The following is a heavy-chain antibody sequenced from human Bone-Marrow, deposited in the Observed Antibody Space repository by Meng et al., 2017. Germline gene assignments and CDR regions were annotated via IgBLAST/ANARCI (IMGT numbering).Heavy chain of an antibody. J-gene: IGHJ4*02. CDR3: VRDENISLGKLFGDY. D-gene: IGHD2-21*01. CDR2: INPNNGDT. CDR1: GGTFSSYT. Sequence: ASVKVSCKASGGTFSSYTISWVRQAPGQGLEWLGHINPNNGDTLYAQKFQGRVSMTGDTSISTAYVELSSLRSDDTAVYYCVRDENISLGKLFGDYWGQGTMVTVSS. V-gene: IGHV1-2*06.